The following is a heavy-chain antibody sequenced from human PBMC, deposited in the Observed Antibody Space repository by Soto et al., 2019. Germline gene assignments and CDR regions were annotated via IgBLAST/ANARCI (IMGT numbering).Heavy chain of an antibody. Sequence: GGSLRLSCAASGFTFSNYVMSWVRQAPGKGLEWVSSISGSGDNTYYADSVKGRFTISRDNSKNTLYLQMNSLRAEDTAVYYFEYTSLNDIVVVPGAIPLYYYMDVWGKGTTVTVSS. J-gene: IGHJ6*03. CDR3: EYTSLNDIVVVPGAIPLYYYMDV. V-gene: IGHV3-23*01. CDR2: ISGSGDNT. D-gene: IGHD2-2*01. CDR1: GFTFSNYV.